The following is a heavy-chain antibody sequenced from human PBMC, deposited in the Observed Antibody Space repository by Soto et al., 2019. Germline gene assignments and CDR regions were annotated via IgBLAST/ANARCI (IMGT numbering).Heavy chain of an antibody. D-gene: IGHD6-25*01. CDR3: AREHPGGGNYVLDV. V-gene: IGHV3-30-3*01. Sequence: GGSLRLSCAASGFTFSNAWINWVRQAPGKGLEWVALIPYDGSNKNYADSVKGRFTISRDNSKNTLYVQMNSLRVEDTAVYYCAREHPGGGNYVLDVGGRGPTVTVPS. CDR2: IPYDGSNK. J-gene: IGHJ6*02. CDR1: GFTFSNAW.